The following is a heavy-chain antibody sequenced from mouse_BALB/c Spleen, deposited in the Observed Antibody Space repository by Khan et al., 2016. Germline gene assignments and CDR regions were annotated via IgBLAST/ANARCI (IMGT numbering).Heavy chain of an antibody. CDR2: IWGDGST. Sequence: VQLQESGPGLVAPSQSLSITCTVSGFSIIAYGVNWVRQPPGKGLEWLGMIWGDGSTDYNSALKSRLNITKDNSKSQVFLKMNSLQTDDTAKYYCARDGRGYYAMDYWGQGTSVTVSS. CDR3: ARDGRGYYAMDY. J-gene: IGHJ4*01. CDR1: GFSIIAYG. V-gene: IGHV2-6-7*01. D-gene: IGHD1-1*02.